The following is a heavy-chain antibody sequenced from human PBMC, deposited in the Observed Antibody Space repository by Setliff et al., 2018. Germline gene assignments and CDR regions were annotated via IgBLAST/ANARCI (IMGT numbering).Heavy chain of an antibody. D-gene: IGHD3-10*01. Sequence: SETLSLTCNVSGYSISSGFFWGWIRQSPGRGLECIGTLYHGSTYYNPSLKGRATISVDTSKNQFSLRLNSVTPADTAVYYCARGIKNYYGSGSFYNWGQGTPVTVSS. CDR3: ARGIKNYYGSGSFYN. CDR1: GYSISSGFF. V-gene: IGHV4-38-2*02. J-gene: IGHJ4*02. CDR2: LYHGST.